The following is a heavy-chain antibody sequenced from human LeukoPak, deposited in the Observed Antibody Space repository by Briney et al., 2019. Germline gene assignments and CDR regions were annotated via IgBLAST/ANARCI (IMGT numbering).Heavy chain of an antibody. CDR3: AAGELASYFDY. D-gene: IGHD3-10*01. J-gene: IGHJ4*02. Sequence: PGGSLRLSCAASGFTFSSYAMHWVRQAPGKGLEWVAVISYDGSNKYYADSVKGRFTISRDNSKNTLYLQMNSLRAEDTAVYYCAAGELASYFDYWGQGTLVTVSS. V-gene: IGHV3-30*04. CDR2: ISYDGSNK. CDR1: GFTFSSYA.